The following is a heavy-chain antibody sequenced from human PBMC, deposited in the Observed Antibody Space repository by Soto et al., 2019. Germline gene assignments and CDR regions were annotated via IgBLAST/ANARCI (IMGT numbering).Heavy chain of an antibody. CDR1: GGSISSYY. D-gene: IGHD1-7*01. Sequence: QVQLQESGPGLVKPSETLSLTCTVSGGSISSYYWSWIRQPPGKGLEWIGYTHYSGSTNYNPSLKSRVTISVDTSKNQFSLKLSSVTAADTAVYYCAREGLTGTIGLYYYYGMDVWGQGTTVTVSS. V-gene: IGHV4-59*01. CDR3: AREGLTGTIGLYYYYGMDV. CDR2: THYSGST. J-gene: IGHJ6*02.